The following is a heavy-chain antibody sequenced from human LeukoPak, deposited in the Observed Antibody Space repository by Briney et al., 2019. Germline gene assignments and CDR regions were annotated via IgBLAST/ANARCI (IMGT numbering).Heavy chain of an antibody. CDR2: ISYDGSNK. Sequence: GGSLRLSCAASGFTFNSYAIHWVRQAPGKGLEWVAVISYDGSNKYYADSVKGRFTISRDNSKSTLCLQMNSLRAEDTAVYYCAKQLGYCSDGSCYFPYWGQGTLVTVSS. D-gene: IGHD2-15*01. CDR1: GFTFNSYA. V-gene: IGHV3-30*04. CDR3: AKQLGYCSDGSCYFPY. J-gene: IGHJ4*02.